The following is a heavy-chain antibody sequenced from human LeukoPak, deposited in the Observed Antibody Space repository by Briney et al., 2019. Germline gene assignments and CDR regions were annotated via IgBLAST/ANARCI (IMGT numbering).Heavy chain of an antibody. Sequence: SETLSLTCTVSGGSISSYYWSWIRQPPGKGLEWIGYIYYSGSTYYNPSLKSRVTMSVDTSKNQFSLKLSSVTAADTAVYYCARDRGRSYYYYMDVWGKGTTVTISS. V-gene: IGHV4-59*12. D-gene: IGHD1-26*01. CDR1: GGSISSYY. J-gene: IGHJ6*03. CDR2: IYYSGST. CDR3: ARDRGRSYYYYMDV.